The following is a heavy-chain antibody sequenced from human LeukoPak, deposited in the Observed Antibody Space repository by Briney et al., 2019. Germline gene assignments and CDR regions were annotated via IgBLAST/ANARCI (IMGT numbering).Heavy chain of an antibody. J-gene: IGHJ4*02. CDR1: GYSFTSYW. Sequence: GESLRISCKGSGYSFTSYWISRVRQMPGKGLEWMGRIDPSDSYTNYSPSSQGHVTISADKSISTAYLQWSSLKASDTAVYYCARPGRVDFDYWGQGTLVTVSS. CDR3: ARPGRVDFDY. CDR2: IDPSDSYT. V-gene: IGHV5-10-1*01.